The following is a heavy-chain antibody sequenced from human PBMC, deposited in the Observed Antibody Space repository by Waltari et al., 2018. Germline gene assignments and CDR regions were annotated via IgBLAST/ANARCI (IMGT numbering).Heavy chain of an antibody. Sequence: EVQLVESGGGLVQPGGSLRFSCSAAGFTFSGYSMTGVCKAPGKGLEWVSYISSSSTAIYYADSVKGRFTISRDNAKNSLYLQVNSLRAEDTAVYYCAREYSSSSGKLFDYWGQGTLVTVSS. CDR1: GFTFSGYS. CDR3: AREYSSSSGKLFDY. V-gene: IGHV3-48*01. J-gene: IGHJ4*02. D-gene: IGHD6-6*01. CDR2: ISSSSTAI.